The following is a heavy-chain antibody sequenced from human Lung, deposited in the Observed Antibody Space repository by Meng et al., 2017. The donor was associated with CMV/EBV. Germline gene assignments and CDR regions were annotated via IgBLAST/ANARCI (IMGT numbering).Heavy chain of an antibody. V-gene: IGHV4-4*02. Sequence: VYLQEVGPGLAKPSGTLSLPCAVSGGSISSSNWWSWVRQPPGKGLEWIGEIYHSGSTNYNPSLKSRVTISVDKSKNQFSLKLSSVTAADTAVYYCASFPPPGKQWLVTDYWGQGTLVTVSS. CDR3: ASFPPPGKQWLVTDY. CDR1: GGSISSSNW. D-gene: IGHD6-19*01. CDR2: IYHSGST. J-gene: IGHJ4*02.